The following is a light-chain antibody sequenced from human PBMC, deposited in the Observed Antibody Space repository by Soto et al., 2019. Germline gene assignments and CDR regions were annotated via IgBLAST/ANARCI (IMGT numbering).Light chain of an antibody. CDR1: QIVSNN. J-gene: IGKJ5*01. CDR2: GAS. CDR3: QQYNKWPIT. Sequence: EIVMTQSPGTLSVSPGERASLYCRASQIVSNNLAWYQQKPGQAPRLLIYGASTRATGIPARFSGSGSGTEFTLTISSLQSEDFAAYYCQQYNKWPITFGQGTRLEI. V-gene: IGKV3-15*01.